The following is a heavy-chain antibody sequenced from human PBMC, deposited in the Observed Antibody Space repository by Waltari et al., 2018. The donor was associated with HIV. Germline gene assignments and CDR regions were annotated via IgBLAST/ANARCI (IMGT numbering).Heavy chain of an antibody. Sequence: VQLVESGGGYVQPGGSLRLNCAASGFTFSTFSMNGVRQSPGKGLEWVSYIDSPSLNTFYADSVKGRFTISRDNAKNSLYLEMNSLRAEDTAVYYCARPGLDYWGQGTLVTVSS. V-gene: IGHV3-48*01. CDR2: IDSPSLNT. CDR1: GFTFSTFS. CDR3: ARPGLDY. J-gene: IGHJ4*02.